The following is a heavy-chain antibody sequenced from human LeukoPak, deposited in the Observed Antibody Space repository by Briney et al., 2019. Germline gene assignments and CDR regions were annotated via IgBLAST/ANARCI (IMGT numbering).Heavy chain of an antibody. V-gene: IGHV1-2*02. CDR1: GYTFTDYY. J-gene: IGHJ4*02. CDR3: ASEDSGWYVDY. CDR2: INPNSAGT. Sequence: GASVKVSCKASGYTFTDYYMHWVRQAPGQGLEWMGWINPNSAGTNYAQKFEGRVTMTRDTSISTAYMELSRLRSDDTAVYYCASEDSGWYVDYWGQGTLVTVSS. D-gene: IGHD6-19*01.